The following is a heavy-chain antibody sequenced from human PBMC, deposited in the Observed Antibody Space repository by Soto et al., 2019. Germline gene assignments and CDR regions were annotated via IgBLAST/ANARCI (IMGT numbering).Heavy chain of an antibody. CDR2: IIPIFGTA. V-gene: IGHV1-69*13. J-gene: IGHJ6*02. Sequence: ASVRVSCKASGGTFSSHAISWVRQAPGQGLEWMGGIIPIFGTANYAQKFQGRVTITADESTSTAYMELSSLRSEDTAVYYCARGLDSKGPYVDYYGMDVWGQGTTVTVSS. D-gene: IGHD3-22*01. CDR1: GGTFSSHA. CDR3: ARGLDSKGPYVDYYGMDV.